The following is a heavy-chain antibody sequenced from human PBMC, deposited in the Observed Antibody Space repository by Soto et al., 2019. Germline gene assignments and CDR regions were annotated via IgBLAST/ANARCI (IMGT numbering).Heavy chain of an antibody. CDR1: GFTFDDYA. CDR3: AKDMGQQLVLNYFDY. D-gene: IGHD6-13*01. CDR2: ISWNSGSI. V-gene: IGHV3-9*01. J-gene: IGHJ4*02. Sequence: EVQQVESGGGLVQPGRSLRLSCAASGFTFDDYAMHWVRQAPGKGLEWVSGISWNSGSIGYADSVKGRFTISRDNAKNSLYLQMNSLRAEDTALYYCAKDMGQQLVLNYFDYWGQGTLVTVSS.